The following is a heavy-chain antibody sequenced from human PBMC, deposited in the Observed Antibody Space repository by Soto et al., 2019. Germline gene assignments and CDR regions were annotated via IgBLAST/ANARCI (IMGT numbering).Heavy chain of an antibody. J-gene: IGHJ6*01. D-gene: IGHD2-21*02. CDR2: LWYDGSNK. CDR1: GFTFSSYG. Sequence: GGALRLSCAASGFTFSSYGMHWVCQAPGKGLVWVAVLWYDGSNKYYADSVKGRFTISRDNSKNTLYLQMNSLRAEDTAVYYCARDRAYCGGDCYSGDYYGMDVWGQGTTVTVSS. V-gene: IGHV3-33*01. CDR3: ARDRAYCGGDCYSGDYYGMDV.